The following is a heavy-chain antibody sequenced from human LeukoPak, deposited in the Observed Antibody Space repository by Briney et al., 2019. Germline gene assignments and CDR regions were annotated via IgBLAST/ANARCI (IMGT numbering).Heavy chain of an antibody. V-gene: IGHV3-23*01. CDR2: IFPSGGEI. Sequence: ETLSLTCNVSGGSLRGYYWSWIRQPPGKGLEWVSSIFPSGGEIHYADSVRGRFTISRDNSKSTLSLQMNSLRAEDTAIYYCATYRQVLLPFESWGQGTLVTVSS. CDR3: ATYRQVLLPFES. CDR1: GGSLRGYY. D-gene: IGHD2-8*02. J-gene: IGHJ4*02.